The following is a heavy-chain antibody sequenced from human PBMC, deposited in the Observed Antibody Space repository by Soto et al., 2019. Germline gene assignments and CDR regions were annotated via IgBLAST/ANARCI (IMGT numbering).Heavy chain of an antibody. J-gene: IGHJ6*02. V-gene: IGHV4-34*01. D-gene: IGHD6-6*01. CDR3: ARGKVGSSPTLSGPRGRYYYGMDV. CDR1: GGSFSGYY. Sequence: KPSETLSLTCAVYGGSFSGYYWSWIRQPPGKGLEWMGEINHSGSTNYNPSLKRRVTISVDTPKNQSSLKLSSVTAADTAVYYCARGKVGSSPTLSGPRGRYYYGMDVWGQGTTVTVSS. CDR2: INHSGST.